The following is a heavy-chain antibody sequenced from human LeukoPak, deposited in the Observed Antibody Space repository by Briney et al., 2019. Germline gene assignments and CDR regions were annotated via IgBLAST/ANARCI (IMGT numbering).Heavy chain of an antibody. CDR2: IYHSGST. CDR1: GYSISSGYY. J-gene: IGHJ5*02. D-gene: IGHD3-9*01. V-gene: IGHV4-38-2*02. Sequence: SETLSLTCTVSGYSISSGYYWGWIRQPPGKGLEWIGSIYHSGSTYYNPSLKSRVTISVDTSKNQFSLKLSSVTAADTAVYYCARDWSGYYDILTGYYGPNWFDPWGQGTLVTVSS. CDR3: ARDWSGYYDILTGYYGPNWFDP.